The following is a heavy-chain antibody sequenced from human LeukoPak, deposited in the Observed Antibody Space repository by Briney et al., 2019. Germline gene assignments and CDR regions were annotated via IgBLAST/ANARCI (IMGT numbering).Heavy chain of an antibody. Sequence: SETLSLTCTASGGSISSSSYNWGWIRQPPGKGLEWIGSIYHSGSNYYNPSLKSRVTISVDTSKNQFSLKVSSVTAADTAVYHCARHPNTVTTPFGYWGQGTLVTVSS. J-gene: IGHJ4*02. V-gene: IGHV4-39*01. CDR2: IYHSGSN. CDR3: ARHPNTVTTPFGY. CDR1: GGSISSSSYN. D-gene: IGHD4-17*01.